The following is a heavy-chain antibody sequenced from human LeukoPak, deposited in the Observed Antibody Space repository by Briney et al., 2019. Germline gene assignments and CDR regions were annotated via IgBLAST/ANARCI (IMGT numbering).Heavy chain of an antibody. CDR1: GGSISSSSYY. CDR2: IYYSGST. CDR3: ASGYYRFDY. J-gene: IGHJ4*02. Sequence: TSETLSLTCTVSGGSISSSSYYWGWISQPPGKGLEWIGSIYYSGSTYYNPSPKSRVTISVDTSKNQFSLKLSSVTAADTAVYYRASGYYRFDYWGQGTLVTVSS. V-gene: IGHV4-39*01. D-gene: IGHD3-22*01.